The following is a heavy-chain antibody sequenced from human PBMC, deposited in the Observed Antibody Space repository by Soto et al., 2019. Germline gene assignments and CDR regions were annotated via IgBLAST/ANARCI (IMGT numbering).Heavy chain of an antibody. CDR2: IKQDGSGK. D-gene: IGHD2-15*01. CDR1: GFTFSNPW. J-gene: IGHJ1*01. V-gene: IGHV3-7*04. Sequence: PWVSLRLCCAASGFTFSNPWMSWVSQAPGKGLEWVANIKQDGSGKYYVDSVKGRFTISRDNAKNSLYLQMNSLRAEDTAVYYCAREYCSGGSCYPEYFQHWGQGTLVTVSS. CDR3: AREYCSGGSCYPEYFQH.